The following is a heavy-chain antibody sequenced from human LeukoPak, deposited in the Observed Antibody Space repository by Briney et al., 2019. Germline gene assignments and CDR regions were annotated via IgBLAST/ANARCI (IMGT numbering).Heavy chain of an antibody. CDR3: ASEPGLGHPI. V-gene: IGHV1-2*06. CDR2: INPNSGGT. D-gene: IGHD3-3*01. CDR1: GGTFSSYA. Sequence: ASVKVSCKASGGTFSSYAISWVRQAPGQGLEWMGRINPNSGGTNYAQKFQGRVTMTRDTSIGTAYMELSRLRSDDTAVYYCASEPGLGHPIWGQGTLVTVSS. J-gene: IGHJ4*02.